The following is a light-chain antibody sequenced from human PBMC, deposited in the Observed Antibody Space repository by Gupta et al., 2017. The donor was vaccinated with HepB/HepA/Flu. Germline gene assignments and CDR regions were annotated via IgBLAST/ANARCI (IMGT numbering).Light chain of an antibody. CDR1: SSNIGSNI. V-gene: IGLV1-44*01. CDR2: NNN. CDR3: AAWDDSPDAYV. J-gene: IGLJ1*01. Sequence: QSVLTQPPSVSGTPGQRVPISCSGSSSNIGSNIVNWYRQLPGTAPQLLIYNNNQRPSGVPDRLSGSKSGTTASLAISGLRSEDEADYYCAAWDDSPDAYVFGTGTKVTVL.